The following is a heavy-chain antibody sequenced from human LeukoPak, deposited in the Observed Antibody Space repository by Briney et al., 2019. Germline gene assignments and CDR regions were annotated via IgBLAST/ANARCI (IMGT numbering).Heavy chain of an antibody. Sequence: GGSLRLSCAASGFTLSSYAMTWVRQAPGRGLEWVSSVDGGGGGTYYADSVKGRFTISRDNSKDTLYLQMNGLRAEDTAVYFCAKQSAGSAAWYRLHYDFWGQRTLVTVSS. D-gene: IGHD6-13*01. CDR3: AKQSAGSAAWYRLHYDF. CDR1: GFTLSSYA. CDR2: VDGGGGGT. J-gene: IGHJ4*02. V-gene: IGHV3-23*01.